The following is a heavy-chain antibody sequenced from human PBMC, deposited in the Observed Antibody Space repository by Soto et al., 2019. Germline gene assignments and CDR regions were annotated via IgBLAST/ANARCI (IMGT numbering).Heavy chain of an antibody. CDR2: ISAHNGNT. CDR1: GYAFTTYG. CDR3: ARGRYGDY. V-gene: IGHV1-18*01. D-gene: IGHD1-1*01. Sequence: QVPLVQSGAEVKKPGASVKVSCKGSGYAFTTYGITWVRHAPGQGLEWMGWISAHNGNTNYAQKLQGRVTVTRDTSTSTAYMELRSVRSDDTAVYYCARGRYGDYWGQGALVTVSS. J-gene: IGHJ4*02.